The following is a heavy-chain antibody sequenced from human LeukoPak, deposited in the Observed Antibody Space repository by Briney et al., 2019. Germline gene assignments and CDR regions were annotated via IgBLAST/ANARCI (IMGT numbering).Heavy chain of an antibody. V-gene: IGHV3-53*01. CDR1: GFTVSTNY. J-gene: IGHJ3*02. CDR2: IYNDGRT. CDR3: ARDSGRFDVFDI. D-gene: IGHD3-10*01. Sequence: GSLRLSCAASGFTVSTNYMSWVRQAPGKGLEWVSVIYNDGRTYYADSVKGRFTISRDNSKNTLYLQMNSLRAEDTAVYYCARDSGRFDVFDIWGQGTMVTVSS.